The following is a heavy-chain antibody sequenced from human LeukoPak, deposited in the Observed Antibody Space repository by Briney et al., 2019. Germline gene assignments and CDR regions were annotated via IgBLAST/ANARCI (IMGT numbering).Heavy chain of an antibody. CDR2: IYYSGST. D-gene: IGHD6-13*01. V-gene: IGHV4-39*01. J-gene: IGHJ4*02. CDR3: ARLTAAGTELDY. CDR1: GGSISSSSYY. Sequence: NSSETLSLTCTVSGGSISSSSYYWGWIRQPPGKGLEWIGSIYYSGSTYYNPSLKSRVTISVDTSKNQFSLKLSSVTAADTAVYYCARLTAAGTELDYWGQGTLVTVSS.